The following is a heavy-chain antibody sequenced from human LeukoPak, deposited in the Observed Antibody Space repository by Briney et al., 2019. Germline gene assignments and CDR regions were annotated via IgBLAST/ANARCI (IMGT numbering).Heavy chain of an antibody. J-gene: IGHJ3*02. CDR3: ARDRYCSGGSCYSDIFDI. Sequence: PGGSLRLSCAASGFIFSNYGMHWVRQAPSKGLEWVAVIWYDGGNKYYADSVKGRFTISRDNSKNTLYLQMDSLRAEDTAVYYCARDRYCSGGSCYSDIFDIWGQGTMVTVSS. CDR2: IWYDGGNK. CDR1: GFIFSNYG. D-gene: IGHD2-15*01. V-gene: IGHV3-33*01.